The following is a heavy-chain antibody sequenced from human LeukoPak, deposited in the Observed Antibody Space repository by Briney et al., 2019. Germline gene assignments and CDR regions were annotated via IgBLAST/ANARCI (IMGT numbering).Heavy chain of an antibody. J-gene: IGHJ4*02. D-gene: IGHD4-17*01. Sequence: GGSLRLSCAASGITVSRNYMNWVRQAPGKGLEWVSVIYSGDTTHYADSVKGRFSISRDNSKNTLYLQMNNLRVEDTAVYYCARDLAYGDYIYDYWGQGTLVTVSS. CDR2: IYSGDTT. CDR3: ARDLAYGDYIYDY. CDR1: GITVSRNY. V-gene: IGHV3-66*01.